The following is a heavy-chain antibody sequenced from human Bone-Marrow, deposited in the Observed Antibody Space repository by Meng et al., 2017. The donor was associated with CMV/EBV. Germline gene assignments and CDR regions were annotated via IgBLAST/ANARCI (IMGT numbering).Heavy chain of an antibody. D-gene: IGHD2-8*01. CDR3: ARGGPCSNGVCSDYGMDV. Sequence: GESLKISCAASGFTFSSYEMNWVRQAPGKGLEWVSSISSSSSYIYYADSVKGRFTISRDNAKNSLYLQMNSLRAEDTAIYYCARGGPCSNGVCSDYGMDVWGQGTTVTVSS. CDR2: ISSSSSYI. CDR1: GFTFSSYE. J-gene: IGHJ6*02. V-gene: IGHV3-21*01.